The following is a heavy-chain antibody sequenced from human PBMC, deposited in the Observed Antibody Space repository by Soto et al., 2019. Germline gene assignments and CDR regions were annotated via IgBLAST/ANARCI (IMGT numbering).Heavy chain of an antibody. J-gene: IGHJ4*02. CDR1: GFTFSIYA. D-gene: IGHD3-22*01. CDR3: VKGEYYYDSSGYYPFDY. CDR2: ISTNGGST. V-gene: IGHV3-64D*09. Sequence: EVQLVESGGGLVQPGGSLRLSCSASGFTFSIYAMHWVRQAPRKGLEYVSSISTNGGSTHYADSVKGRFTISRDNSKNTVYLQMSSLRAEDTAVYYCVKGEYYYDSSGYYPFDYWGQGTLVTVSS.